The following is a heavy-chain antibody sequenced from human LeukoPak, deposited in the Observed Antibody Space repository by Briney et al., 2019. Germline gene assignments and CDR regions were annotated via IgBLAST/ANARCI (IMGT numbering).Heavy chain of an antibody. CDR1: GGSISSGSYY. CDR2: IHTSGST. D-gene: IGHD4-23*01. Sequence: SQTLSLTCTVSGGSISSGSYYWSWIRQPAGKGLEWIGRIHTSGSTNYNPSLKSRVIISVDTSKNQFSLKLSPVTAADTALYYCARVGVDDSGNLLKYFFDYWGQGTLVTVSS. V-gene: IGHV4-61*02. CDR3: ARVGVDDSGNLLKYFFDY. J-gene: IGHJ4*02.